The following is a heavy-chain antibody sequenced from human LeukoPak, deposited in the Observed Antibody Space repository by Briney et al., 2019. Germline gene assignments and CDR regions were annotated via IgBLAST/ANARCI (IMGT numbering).Heavy chain of an antibody. CDR2: ITPGGGT. V-gene: IGHV1-2*02. J-gene: IGHJ4*02. D-gene: IGHD5-24*01. Sequence: ASVKVSCTASGYTFSSYAMHWVRQAPGQGLEWMGWITPGGGTNYPQKFQGRVAFTWATSITTAYLDLSRLTSDATAVYYCARDRYGDGFAHFDYWGQGALVTVSS. CDR3: ARDRYGDGFAHFDY. CDR1: GYTFSSYA.